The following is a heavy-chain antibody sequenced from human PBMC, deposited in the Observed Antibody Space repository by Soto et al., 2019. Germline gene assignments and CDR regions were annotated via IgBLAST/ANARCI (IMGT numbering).Heavy chain of an antibody. V-gene: IGHV1-69*04. CDR3: ARDSSAFCGGDCYSGGYYGMDV. CDR2: IIPILGIA. J-gene: IGHJ6*02. CDR1: GGTFSSYT. Sequence: SVKVSCKASGGTFSSYTISWVRQAPGQGLEWMGRIIPILGIANYAQKFQGRVTITADKSTSTAYMELSSLRSEDTAVYYCARDSSAFCGGDCYSGGYYGMDVWGQGTTVTVSS. D-gene: IGHD2-21*02.